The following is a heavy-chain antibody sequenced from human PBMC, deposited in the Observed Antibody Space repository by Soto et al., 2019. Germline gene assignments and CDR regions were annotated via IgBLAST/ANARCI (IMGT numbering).Heavy chain of an antibody. CDR1: GYTFTSYF. CDR2: INPSGGST. J-gene: IGHJ4*02. V-gene: IGHV1-46*03. Sequence: ASVKVSCKASGYTFTSYFMHWVRQAPGQGLEWMGIINPSGGSTSYAQKFQGRVTMTRDTSTSTVYMELSSLRSEDTAVYYCARVYCSGGSCYSIDYWRQGTLVTVSS. D-gene: IGHD2-15*01. CDR3: ARVYCSGGSCYSIDY.